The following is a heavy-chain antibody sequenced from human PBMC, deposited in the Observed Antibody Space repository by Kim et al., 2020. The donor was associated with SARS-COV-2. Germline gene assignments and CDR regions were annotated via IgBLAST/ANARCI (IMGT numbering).Heavy chain of an antibody. Sequence: GGSLRLSCAASGFTFSSYWMSWVRQAPGKGLEWVANIKQDGSEKYYVDSVKGRFTISRDNAKNSLYLQMNSLRAEDTAVYYCARDSTLTVGYYYYGMDVWGQGTTVTVSS. D-gene: IGHD3-10*01. V-gene: IGHV3-7*01. CDR2: IKQDGSEK. J-gene: IGHJ6*02. CDR1: GFTFSSYW. CDR3: ARDSTLTVGYYYYGMDV.